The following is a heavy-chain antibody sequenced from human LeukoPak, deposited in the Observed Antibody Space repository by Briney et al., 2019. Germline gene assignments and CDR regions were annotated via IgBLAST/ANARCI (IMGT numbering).Heavy chain of an antibody. D-gene: IGHD1-14*01. Sequence: PSETLSLTCTVSGGSIISGGHYWSWIRQHPGKGLEWIGYIYYSGSTYYNPSLKSRVTISVDTSKNQFSLKLSSMTAADTAVYYCARDRASSGTSITWFDPWGQGTLVTVSS. J-gene: IGHJ5*02. CDR2: IYYSGST. V-gene: IGHV4-31*03. CDR3: ARDRASSGTSITWFDP. CDR1: GGSIISGGHY.